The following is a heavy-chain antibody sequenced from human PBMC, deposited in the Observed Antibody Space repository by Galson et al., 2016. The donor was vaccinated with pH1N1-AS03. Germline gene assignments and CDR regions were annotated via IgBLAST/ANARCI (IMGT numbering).Heavy chain of an antibody. Sequence: QPPGKALDWLALIYWDDTKLYSPSLKSRLTITKDTSKNQVVLTMTNLDPVDTATYYCAHTNGWLPDKGGQGALVTVSS. J-gene: IGHJ4*02. CDR2: IYWDDTK. V-gene: IGHV2-5*02. D-gene: IGHD6-19*01. CDR3: AHTNGWLPDK.